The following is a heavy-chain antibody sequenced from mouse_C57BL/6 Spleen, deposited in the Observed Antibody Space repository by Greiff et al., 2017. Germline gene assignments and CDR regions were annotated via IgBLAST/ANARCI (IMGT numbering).Heavy chain of an antibody. CDR1: GYTFTSYW. CDR2: IDPSDSYT. V-gene: IGHV1-59*01. J-gene: IGHJ3*01. CDR3: ARGGVGITTVEGFAY. D-gene: IGHD1-1*01. Sequence: VQLQQPGAELVRPGTSVKLSCKASGYTFTSYWMHWVKPRPGQGLEWIGVIDPSDSYTNYNQKFKGKATLTVDTSSSTAYMQLSSLTSEDSAVYYCARGGVGITTVEGFAYWGQGTLVTVSA.